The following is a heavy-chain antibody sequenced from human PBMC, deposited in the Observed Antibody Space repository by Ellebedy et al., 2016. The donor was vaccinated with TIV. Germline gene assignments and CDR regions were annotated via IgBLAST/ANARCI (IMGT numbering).Heavy chain of an antibody. CDR3: VKGSIAVTGTCFDS. CDR1: GFTFEDFA. J-gene: IGHJ4*02. D-gene: IGHD6-13*01. CDR2: ISWNSGTM. V-gene: IGHV3-9*01. Sequence: PGGSLRLSCAASGFTFEDFAMHWVRQAPGMGLEWASGISWNSGTMHYPDSVKGRFTISRDNAKNSLYLQMHSLRAEDTAFYYCVKGSIAVTGTCFDSWGQGTLVTVSS.